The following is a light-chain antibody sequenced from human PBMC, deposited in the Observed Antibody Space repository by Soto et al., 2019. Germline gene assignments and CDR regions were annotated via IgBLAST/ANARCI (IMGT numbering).Light chain of an antibody. Sequence: DIQMTQSPSTLSASVGHRLTITCRASQSVSWWLAWYQQKPGKAPKLLIYDASTLESGVPLRFSGSGSGTEFTFTISSLQPDDVATYYCQQYNNFRWTFGQGTKVEIK. V-gene: IGKV1-5*01. CDR3: QQYNNFRWT. CDR1: QSVSWW. J-gene: IGKJ1*01. CDR2: DAS.